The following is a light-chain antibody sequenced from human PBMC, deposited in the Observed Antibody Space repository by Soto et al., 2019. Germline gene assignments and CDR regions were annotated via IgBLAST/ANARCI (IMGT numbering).Light chain of an antibody. Sequence: QSVLTQPASVSGSPGQSITNSCTGTSSDVGSYNLVSWYQQHPGKAPKLMIYEGSKRPSGVSNRFSGSKSGNTASLTISGLQAEDEADYYCCSYAGSSTYVFGTGTNVTVL. J-gene: IGLJ1*01. CDR2: EGS. V-gene: IGLV2-23*01. CDR1: SSDVGSYNL. CDR3: CSYAGSSTYV.